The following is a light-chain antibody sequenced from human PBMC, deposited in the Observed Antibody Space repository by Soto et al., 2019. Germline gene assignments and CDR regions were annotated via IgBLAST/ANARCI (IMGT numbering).Light chain of an antibody. Sequence: EIVMTQSPVTLSVSPGDRATLSCRASQSVSNNYLAWYQQKPGQAPRLLISGASNRATGIPDRFSGSGSGTDFILTISRLEPEDFALYYCQQYGSSVTFGQGTRL. V-gene: IGKV3-20*01. CDR1: QSVSNNY. CDR2: GAS. CDR3: QQYGSSVT. J-gene: IGKJ5*01.